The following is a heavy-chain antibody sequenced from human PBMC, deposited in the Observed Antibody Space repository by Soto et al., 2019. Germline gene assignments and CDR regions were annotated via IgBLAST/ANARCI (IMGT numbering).Heavy chain of an antibody. Sequence: QVQLVQSGAAVKKPGSSVKVSCKASGGTFSSYAISWVRQAPGQGLEWMGGIIPIFGTANYAQKFQGRVTITADESTSTAYMELSSLRSEDTAVYYCARVRRCTNGVCYTSYYYGMDVWGQGTTVTVSS. D-gene: IGHD2-8*01. J-gene: IGHJ6*02. CDR3: ARVRRCTNGVCYTSYYYGMDV. CDR2: IIPIFGTA. CDR1: GGTFSSYA. V-gene: IGHV1-69*12.